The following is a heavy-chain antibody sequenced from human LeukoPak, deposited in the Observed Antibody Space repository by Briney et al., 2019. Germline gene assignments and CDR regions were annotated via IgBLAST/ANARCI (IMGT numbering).Heavy chain of an antibody. CDR2: ISSNGGST. CDR1: GFTFSSYA. V-gene: IGHV3-64D*06. Sequence: PGGSLRLSCSASGFTFSSYAMHWVRQAPGKGLEYVSAISSNGGSTYYADSVKGRFTISRDNSKNTLYLQMSSLRAEDTAVYYCVNLSPGGSGYFDYWGQGTLVTVSS. CDR3: VNLSPGGSGYFDY. J-gene: IGHJ4*02. D-gene: IGHD3-10*01.